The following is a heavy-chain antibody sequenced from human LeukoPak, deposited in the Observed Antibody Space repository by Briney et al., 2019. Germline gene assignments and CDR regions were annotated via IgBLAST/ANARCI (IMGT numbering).Heavy chain of an antibody. Sequence: GGSLRLSCVVSGVTLSNYGMSWVRKAPGKGLEWVAGISDRGGSTNYADSVKGRFTISRDNPKNTLYLQMNSLRSEDTAVYFCAKRGVVIRAVLVVGFHKEAYYFDSWGQGAHVTVSS. CDR3: AKRGVVIRAVLVVGFHKEAYYFDS. D-gene: IGHD2-15*01. J-gene: IGHJ4*02. CDR1: GVTLSNYG. V-gene: IGHV3-23*01. CDR2: ISDRGGST.